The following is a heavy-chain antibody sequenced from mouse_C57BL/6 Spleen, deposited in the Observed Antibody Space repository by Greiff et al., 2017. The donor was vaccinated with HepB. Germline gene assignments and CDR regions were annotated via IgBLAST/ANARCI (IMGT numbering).Heavy chain of an antibody. CDR3: ARGVEAWFAY. V-gene: IGHV1-64*01. J-gene: IGHJ3*01. CDR2: IHPNSGST. Sequence: QVQLQQPGAELVKPGASVKLSCKASGYTFTSYWMHWVKQRPGQGLEWIGMIHPNSGSTNYNEKFKSKATLTVDKSTSTAYMQLSSLTSEDAAVYYCARGVEAWFAYWGQGTLVTVSA. CDR1: GYTFTSYW.